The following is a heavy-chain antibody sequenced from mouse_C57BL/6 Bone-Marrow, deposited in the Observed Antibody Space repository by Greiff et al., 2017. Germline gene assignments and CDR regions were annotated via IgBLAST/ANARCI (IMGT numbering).Heavy chain of an antibody. CDR1: GYTFTSYW. CDR3: AREGDYYGSSPFAY. CDR2: IDPSDSYT. J-gene: IGHJ3*01. Sequence: QVQLQQPGAELVMPGASVKLSCKASGYTFTSYWMHWVKQRPGQGLEWIGEIDPSDSYTNYNQKFKGKSTLTVDKSSSTAYMQLRCLTSEDSAVYYCAREGDYYGSSPFAYWGQGTLVTVSA. D-gene: IGHD1-1*01. V-gene: IGHV1-69*01.